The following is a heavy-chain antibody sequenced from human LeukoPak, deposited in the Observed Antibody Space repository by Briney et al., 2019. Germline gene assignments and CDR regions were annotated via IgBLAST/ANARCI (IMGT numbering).Heavy chain of an antibody. Sequence: SETLSLTCTVSGGSISSSSYSWGWIRQPPGKGLEWIGSIYYSGSTYYNPSLKSRVTISVDTSKNQFSLKLSSVTAADTAVYYCARAYCSGGSCYLGYYFDYWGQGTLVTVSS. CDR1: GGSISSSSYS. CDR2: IYYSGST. J-gene: IGHJ4*02. D-gene: IGHD2-15*01. V-gene: IGHV4-39*01. CDR3: ARAYCSGGSCYLGYYFDY.